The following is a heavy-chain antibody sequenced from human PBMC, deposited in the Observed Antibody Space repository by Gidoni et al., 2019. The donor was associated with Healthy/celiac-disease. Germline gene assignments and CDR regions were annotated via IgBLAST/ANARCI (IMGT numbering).Heavy chain of an antibody. CDR2: ISYDGSNK. CDR3: ARGVGELLHAFDI. J-gene: IGHJ3*02. CDR1: GFTSRSYA. V-gene: IGHV3-30-3*01. D-gene: IGHD1-26*01. Sequence: QVQLVEPGGGVVQPGRSLRLPCAAPGFTSRSYAVHWVRQAPGTGLEWVAVISYDGSNKYYADSVKGRFTISRDNSKNTLYLQMNSLRAEDTAVYYCARGVGELLHAFDIWGQGTMVTVSS.